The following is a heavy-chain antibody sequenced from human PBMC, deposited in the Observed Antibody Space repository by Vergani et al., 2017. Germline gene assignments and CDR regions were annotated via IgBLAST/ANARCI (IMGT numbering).Heavy chain of an antibody. CDR2: IFSNDEK. J-gene: IGHJ4*02. CDR1: GFSLSNARMG. CDR3: ARIGNGGDYGRYYFDY. D-gene: IGHD4-17*01. Sequence: QVTLKESGPVLVKPTETLTLTCTVSGFSLSNARMGVSWIRHPPGKAVEWLAHIFSNDEKSYSTSLKSRPTISKDTPKSQVVLTMTKMDPVDTATYYCARIGNGGDYGRYYFDYWGQGTLVTVSS. V-gene: IGHV2-26*01.